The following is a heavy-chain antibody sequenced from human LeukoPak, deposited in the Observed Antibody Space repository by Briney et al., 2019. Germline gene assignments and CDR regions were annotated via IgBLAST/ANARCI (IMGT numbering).Heavy chain of an antibody. V-gene: IGHV4-39*01. CDR1: GGSISSSSYY. D-gene: IGHD3-3*01. CDR2: IYYSGST. J-gene: IGHJ4*02. Sequence: KPSETLSLTCTVSGGSISSSSYYWGWIRQPPGKGLEWIGNIYYSGSTYYNPSLKSRVTISVDTSKNQFSLRLSSVTAADTAAYYCASRYTIFGVATFDYWGQGTLVTVSS. CDR3: ASRYTIFGVATFDY.